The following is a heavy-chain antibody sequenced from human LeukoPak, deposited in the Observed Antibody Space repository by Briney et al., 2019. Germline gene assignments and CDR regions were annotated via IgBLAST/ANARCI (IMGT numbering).Heavy chain of an antibody. V-gene: IGHV7-4-1*02. CDR2: IHPSTGNP. D-gene: IGHD1-26*01. CDR3: ARDPSGSYYWFDP. J-gene: IGHJ5*02. CDR1: GYTFTNYA. Sequence: ASVKVSCKASGYTFTNYAMNWVRQAPGQGLEWMGWIHPSTGNPTYAQDFTGRFVFSLDTSVSTAYLQISSLKAEDTAVYYCARDPSGSYYWFDPWGQGTLVTVSS.